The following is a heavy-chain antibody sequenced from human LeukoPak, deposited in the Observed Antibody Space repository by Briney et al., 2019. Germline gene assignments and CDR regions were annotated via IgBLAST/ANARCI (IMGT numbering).Heavy chain of an antibody. CDR3: AKVAKYYYGSETYYFFEH. V-gene: IGHV3-7*01. J-gene: IGHJ4*02. CDR2: INQDSSEK. Sequence: GGSLRLSCVASGITFRNYWMSWVRQAPGKGLEWVANINQDSSEKYYVDSVKGRFTISRDNAKNSLYLQMNSLRVEDTAVYYCAKVAKYYYGSETYYFFEHWGQGTPVTVSS. D-gene: IGHD3-10*01. CDR1: GITFRNYW.